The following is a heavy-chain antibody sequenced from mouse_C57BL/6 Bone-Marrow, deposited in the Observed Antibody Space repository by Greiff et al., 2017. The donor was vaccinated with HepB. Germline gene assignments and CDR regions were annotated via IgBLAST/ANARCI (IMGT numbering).Heavy chain of an antibody. D-gene: IGHD2-4*01. CDR2: INPNNGGT. CDR1: GYTFTDYN. J-gene: IGHJ3*01. V-gene: IGHV1-18*01. Sequence: LVESGPELVKPGASVKIPCKASGYTFTDYNMDWVKQSHGKSLEWIGDINPNNGGTIYNQKFKGKATLTVDKSSSTAYMELRSLTSEDTAVYYCARSYDYDAWFAYWGQGTLVTVSA. CDR3: ARSYDYDAWFAY.